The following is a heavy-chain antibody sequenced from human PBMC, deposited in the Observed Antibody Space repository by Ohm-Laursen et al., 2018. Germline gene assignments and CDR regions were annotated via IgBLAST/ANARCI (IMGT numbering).Heavy chain of an antibody. CDR1: GFTFSSYG. J-gene: IGHJ4*02. CDR2: ISYDGGNK. CDR3: AKDGSSGSCDY. V-gene: IGHV3-30*18. Sequence: SLRLSCAASGFTFSSYGMHWVRQAPGKGLEWVAVISYDGGNKYYADSVKGRFTISRDNSKNTLYLQMNSLRAEDTAVYYCAKDGSSGSCDYWGQGTLVTVSS. D-gene: IGHD3-10*01.